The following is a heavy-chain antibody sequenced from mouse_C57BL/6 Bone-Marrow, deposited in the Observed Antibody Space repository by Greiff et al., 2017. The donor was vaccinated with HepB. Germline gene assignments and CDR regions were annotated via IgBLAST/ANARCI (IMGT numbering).Heavy chain of an antibody. CDR2: IYPGSGST. Sequence: VKLQQPGAELVKPGASVKMSCKASGYTFTSYWITWVKQRPGQGLEWIGDIYPGSGSTNYNEKFKSKATLTVDTSSSTAYMQLSSLTSEDSAVYYCARPRIYYGNYWYFDVWGTGTTVTVSS. J-gene: IGHJ1*03. CDR1: GYTFTSYW. CDR3: ARPRIYYGNYWYFDV. D-gene: IGHD2-1*01. V-gene: IGHV1-55*01.